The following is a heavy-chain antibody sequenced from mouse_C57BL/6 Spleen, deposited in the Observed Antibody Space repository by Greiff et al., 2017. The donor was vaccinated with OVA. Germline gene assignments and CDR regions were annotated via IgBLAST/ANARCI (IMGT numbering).Heavy chain of an antibody. CDR3: ARGTGSNRHFDV. J-gene: IGHJ1*03. CDR2: IDPSDSYT. CDR1: VYTFTSSW. V-gene: IGHV1-69*01. Sequence: VPLQPSVAALVMPGASVKLSCKSSVYTFTSSWLHWVTPRPGPVLEWIGEIDPSDSYTNYNQKFKGKSTLTVDKSSSTAYMQLSSLTSEDSAVYYCARGTGSNRHFDVWGTGTTVTVSS. D-gene: IGHD2-5*01.